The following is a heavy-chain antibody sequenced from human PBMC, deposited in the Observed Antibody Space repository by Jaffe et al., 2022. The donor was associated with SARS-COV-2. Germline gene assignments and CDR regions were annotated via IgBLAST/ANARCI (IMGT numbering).Heavy chain of an antibody. D-gene: IGHD3-22*01. CDR3: ARDSDYYDTWFDP. V-gene: IGHV4-61*02. J-gene: IGHJ5*02. CDR1: GGSISSGSYY. CDR2: IYTSGST. Sequence: QVQLQESGPGLVKPSQTLSLTCTVSGGSISSGSYYWSWIRQPAGKGLEWIGRIYTSGSTNYNPSLKSRVTISVDTSKNQFSLKLSSVTAADTAVYYCARDSDYYDTWFDPWGQGTLVTVSS.